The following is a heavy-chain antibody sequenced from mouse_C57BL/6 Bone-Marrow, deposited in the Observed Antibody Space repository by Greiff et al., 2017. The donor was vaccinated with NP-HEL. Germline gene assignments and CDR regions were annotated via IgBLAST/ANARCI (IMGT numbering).Heavy chain of an antibody. CDR3: ARPLYAMDY. Sequence: DVKLVESGGGLVKPGGSLKLSCAASGFTFSSYTMSWVRQTPEKRLEWVATISGGGGKTYYHENVKGRVTISRDKAKSPAYLQLSSLMSEDTALYYCARPLYAMDYWGQGTSVTVSS. V-gene: IGHV5-9*01. J-gene: IGHJ4*01. CDR1: GFTFSSYT. CDR2: ISGGGGKT.